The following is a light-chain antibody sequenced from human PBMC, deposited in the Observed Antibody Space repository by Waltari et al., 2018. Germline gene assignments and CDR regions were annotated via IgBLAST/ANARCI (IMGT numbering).Light chain of an antibody. CDR2: DVS. V-gene: IGLV2-14*01. CDR3: SSYTSSSTFNWV. Sequence: QSALTQPASVSGSPGQSITISCTGTSSDVGGYNYFSWVQQHPGKAPKLMIYDVSKRPSGVSNRFSGSKSGNTASLTISGLQAEDEADYYCSSYTSSSTFNWVFGGGTKLTVL. J-gene: IGLJ3*02. CDR1: SSDVGGYNY.